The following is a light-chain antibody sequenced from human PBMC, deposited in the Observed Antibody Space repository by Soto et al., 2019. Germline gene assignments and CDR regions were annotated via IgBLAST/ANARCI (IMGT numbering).Light chain of an antibody. CDR3: QSYDSSNQV. J-gene: IGLJ2*01. CDR2: EDK. Sequence: NFMLTQPHSVSESPGKTVAISCTRSSGSIVNSYVQWYQQRPGSAPTIVIYEDKQRPSGVPDRFSGSNDSSSNSASLIISGLKTEDEADYYCQSYDSSNQVFGGGTKLTVL. CDR1: SGSIVNSY. V-gene: IGLV6-57*04.